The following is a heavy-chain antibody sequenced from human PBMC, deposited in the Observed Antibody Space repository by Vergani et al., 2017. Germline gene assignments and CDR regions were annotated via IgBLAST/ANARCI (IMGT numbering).Heavy chain of an antibody. CDR1: GYTFTGYY. J-gene: IGHJ4*02. CDR3: AREQWELLSDY. CDR2: INPNSGGT. D-gene: IGHD1-26*01. V-gene: IGHV1-2*02. Sequence: QVQLVQSGAEVKKPGASVKVSCKASGYTFTGYYMHWVRQAPGQGLEWMGWINPNSGGTNYAQQFQGRVTMTRDTSISTAYMELSRLRSDDTAVYYCAREQWELLSDYWGQGTLVTVSS.